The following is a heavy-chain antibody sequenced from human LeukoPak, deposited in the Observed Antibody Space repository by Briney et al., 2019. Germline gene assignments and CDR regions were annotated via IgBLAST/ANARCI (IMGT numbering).Heavy chain of an antibody. V-gene: IGHV3-30*02. CDR1: GFTFSSYA. J-gene: IGHJ6*03. D-gene: IGHD3-3*01. CDR3: AKGSKEVLFTRDHYMDV. CDR2: IRYDGSNR. Sequence: GGSLRLSCAASGFTFSSYAMHWVRQAPGKGLEWVTFIRYDGSNRYYADSVKGRFTISRDNSKNTLYLQMNSLRAEDTAVYYCAKGSKEVLFTRDHYMDVWGKGTTVTISS.